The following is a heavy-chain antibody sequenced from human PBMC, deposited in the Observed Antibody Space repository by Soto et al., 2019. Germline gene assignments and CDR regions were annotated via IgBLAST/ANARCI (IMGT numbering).Heavy chain of an antibody. CDR3: ARVVVGSRLSLDY. D-gene: IGHD1-26*01. CDR2: ISPIFGTP. V-gene: IGHV1-69*01. J-gene: IGHJ4*02. CDR1: GGTFSSYT. Sequence: QVQLVQSGAEVKKPGSSVTVSCKASGGTFSSYTISWVRQAPGQGREWMAGISPIFGTPIYAQKFQDRVTITADDSTLTAYMEMNRLTSEDTAVYYWARVVVGSRLSLDYWGQGTLVTISS.